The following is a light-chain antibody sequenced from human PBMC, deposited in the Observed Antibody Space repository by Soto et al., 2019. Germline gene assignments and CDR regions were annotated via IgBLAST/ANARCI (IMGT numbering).Light chain of an antibody. CDR2: ATS. CDR3: QQYDNWPFT. CDR1: QSVSGK. Sequence: EIVMTQSPATLSVSPGERATLSCRASQSVSGKLAWYQQKPGQAPRLLIHATSTRATGIPARFSGSGSGTEFTLTISILQSEDVALYDCQQYDNWPFTFGPGTKVDIK. V-gene: IGKV3-15*01. J-gene: IGKJ3*01.